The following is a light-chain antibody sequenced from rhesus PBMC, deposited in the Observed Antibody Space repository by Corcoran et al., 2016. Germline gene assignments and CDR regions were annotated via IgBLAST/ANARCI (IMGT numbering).Light chain of an antibody. CDR3: MQGTQLPYS. V-gene: IGKV2-91*01. CDR2: FVS. Sequence: DIVMTQTPLSLPVTPGEPASISCRSSQSLLHSTGYTYLYWYMQKPGYSPQLLMYFVSYRASGVPDRFSGSGSGTDFTLEISRVEAEDIGVDECMQGTQLPYSVGQGTKVEIK. CDR1: QSLLHSTGYTY. J-gene: IGKJ2*01.